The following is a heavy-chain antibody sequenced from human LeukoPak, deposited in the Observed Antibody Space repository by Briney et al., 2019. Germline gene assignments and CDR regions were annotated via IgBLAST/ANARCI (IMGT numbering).Heavy chain of an antibody. V-gene: IGHV3-30-3*01. Sequence: GGSLRLSCAASGFTFSSYAMHWVRQAPGKGLEWVAVISYDGSNKYYADSVKGRFTISRDNSKNTLYPQMNSLRAEDTAVYYCASSCRHYYDSSGYYCPLDYWGQGTLVTVSS. CDR1: GFTFSSYA. D-gene: IGHD3-22*01. CDR3: ASSCRHYYDSSGYYCPLDY. J-gene: IGHJ4*02. CDR2: ISYDGSNK.